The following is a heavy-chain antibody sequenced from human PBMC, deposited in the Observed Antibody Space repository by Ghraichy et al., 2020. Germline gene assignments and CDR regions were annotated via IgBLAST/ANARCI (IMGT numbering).Heavy chain of an antibody. Sequence: SETLSLTCAVSGGSISSGAYSWSWIRQPPGKGLEWIGYIYHTGDTYYNPSLKSRVTILVDRSKNHFSLNLSSVTAADTAVYYCARTLYDSASYDAFDIWGQGTMVTVSS. D-gene: IGHD2/OR15-2a*01. J-gene: IGHJ3*02. CDR2: IYHTGDT. V-gene: IGHV4-30-2*01. CDR3: ARTLYDSASYDAFDI. CDR1: GGSISSGAYS.